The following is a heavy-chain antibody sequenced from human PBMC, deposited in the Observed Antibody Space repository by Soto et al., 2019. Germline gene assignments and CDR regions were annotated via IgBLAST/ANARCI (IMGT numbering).Heavy chain of an antibody. CDR1: GFTFSSYT. Sequence: GGSLRLSCAASGFTFSSYTMSWVRQAPGKGLEWVSAISGSGGSTYYADSVKGRFTISRDNSKNTLYLQMNSLRAEDTAVYYCAKAPSIAAVPIEKRHNWFDPWGQGTLVTVSS. J-gene: IGHJ5*02. CDR2: ISGSGGST. CDR3: AKAPSIAAVPIEKRHNWFDP. D-gene: IGHD6-13*01. V-gene: IGHV3-23*01.